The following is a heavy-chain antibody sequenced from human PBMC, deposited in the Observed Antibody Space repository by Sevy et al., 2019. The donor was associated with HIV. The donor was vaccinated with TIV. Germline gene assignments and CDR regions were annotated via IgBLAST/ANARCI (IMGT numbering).Heavy chain of an antibody. V-gene: IGHV3-11*01. CDR2: ISSSGTII. CDR1: GLNVSDYF. CDR3: ARDLASGSFFSLYFDY. Sequence: GGSLRLSCAASGLNVSDYFMSWIRQAPGKRPEWVSYISSSGTIIYYADSVKGRFTISRENAKNSLYLQMNSLRAEDTAIYYCARDLASGSFFSLYFDYWGQGTLVTISS. J-gene: IGHJ4*02. D-gene: IGHD3-10*01.